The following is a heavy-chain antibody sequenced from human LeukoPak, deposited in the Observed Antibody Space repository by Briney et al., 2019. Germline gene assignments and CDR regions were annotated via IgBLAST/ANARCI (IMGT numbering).Heavy chain of an antibody. V-gene: IGHV3-33*06. Sequence: GSLRLSCAASGFTFSSYGMHWVRQAPGKGLEWVAVIWYDGSNKYYADSVKGRFTISRDNSKNTLYLQMNSLRAEDTAVYYCANTEVQMLISYYFDYWGQGTLVTVSS. D-gene: IGHD3-16*01. CDR1: GFTFSSYG. CDR2: IWYDGSNK. J-gene: IGHJ4*02. CDR3: ANTEVQMLISYYFDY.